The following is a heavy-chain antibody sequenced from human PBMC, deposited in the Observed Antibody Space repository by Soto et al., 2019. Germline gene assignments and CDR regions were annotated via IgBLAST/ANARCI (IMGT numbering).Heavy chain of an antibody. V-gene: IGHV1-69*06. D-gene: IGHD3-22*01. CDR3: ARDREGGDSSGYYSGPFDY. Sequence: QVQLVQSGAEVKKPGSSVKVSCKASGGTFSSYAISWVRQAPGQGLEWMGGIIPIFGTANYAQKFQGRVTITADKSTSTAYMELSSLRSEDTAVYYCARDREGGDSSGYYSGPFDYWGQGTLVTVSS. J-gene: IGHJ4*02. CDR1: GGTFSSYA. CDR2: IIPIFGTA.